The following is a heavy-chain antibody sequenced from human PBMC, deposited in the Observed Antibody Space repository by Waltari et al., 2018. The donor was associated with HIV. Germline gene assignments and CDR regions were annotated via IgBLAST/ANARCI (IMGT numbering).Heavy chain of an antibody. V-gene: IGHV4-61*02. D-gene: IGHD6-19*01. CDR1: GGSISSGSYY. CDR3: AREYSSGWYFDL. Sequence: QVQLQESGPGLVKPSQTLSLTCTVSGGSISSGSYYWSWIRQPAGKGLEWIGRIYTSGRTNYNPSRKSRVTISVDTSKNQFSLKLSSVTAADTAVYYCAREYSSGWYFDLWGRGTLVTVSS. J-gene: IGHJ2*01. CDR2: IYTSGRT.